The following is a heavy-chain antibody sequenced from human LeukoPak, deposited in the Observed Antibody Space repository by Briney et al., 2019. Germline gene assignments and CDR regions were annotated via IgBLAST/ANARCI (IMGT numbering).Heavy chain of an antibody. D-gene: IGHD3-10*01. CDR1: GGSFSGYY. V-gene: IGHV4-34*01. Sequence: SETLSLTCAVYGGSFSGYYWSWIRQPPGKGLEWIGEINHSGSTNYNPSLKSRVTISVDTSKNQFSLKLSSVTAADTAVYYCARGRKYRGAYYFDYWGQGTLVTVSS. CDR3: ARGRKYRGAYYFDY. J-gene: IGHJ4*02. CDR2: INHSGST.